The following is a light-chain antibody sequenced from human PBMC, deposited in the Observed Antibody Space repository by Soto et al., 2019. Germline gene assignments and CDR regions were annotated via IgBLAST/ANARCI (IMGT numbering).Light chain of an antibody. Sequence: DIVMTQSPLSLPVTPGEPASISCRSSQSLLYSNGNNYLDWYLQKPGQSPQLLIYLGSNRASGVPDMFSGSGTGTDFTLKISRVEAEHVGIYYCMQALQTPFNFGPGSKVEMK. CDR2: LGS. CDR3: MQALQTPFN. V-gene: IGKV2-28*01. J-gene: IGKJ3*01. CDR1: QSLLYSNGNNY.